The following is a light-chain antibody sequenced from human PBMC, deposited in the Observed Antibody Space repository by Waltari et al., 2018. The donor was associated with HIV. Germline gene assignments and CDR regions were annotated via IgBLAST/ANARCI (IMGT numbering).Light chain of an antibody. Sequence: SYELTQAPSVSVSPGQTARITCSGPLLPSKYPFWYQQKSSQAPVSVIYEGYKRPSGIPERFSGSRSGTTATLTITGAQVDDEGDYYCYSTDSSGKGVFGGGTKLTVV. CDR1: LLPSKY. CDR2: EGY. CDR3: YSTDSSGKGV. V-gene: IGLV3-10*01. J-gene: IGLJ3*02.